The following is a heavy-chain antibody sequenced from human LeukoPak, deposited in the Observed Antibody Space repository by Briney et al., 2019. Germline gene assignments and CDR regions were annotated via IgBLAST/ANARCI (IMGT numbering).Heavy chain of an antibody. CDR1: GGSFSVDS. D-gene: IGHD5-12*01. CDR3: ASLRSLRLIPWFDP. CDR2: INHSVST. J-gene: IGHJ5*02. Sequence: PSETLSLTCAVYGGSFSVDSWSSVRERPGEGLEWVGEINHSVSTTYNPSLKSRVTISVDTSKTQFSLKLSSVTAADTAVYYCASLRSLRLIPWFDPWGQGTLVTVSS. V-gene: IGHV4-34*01.